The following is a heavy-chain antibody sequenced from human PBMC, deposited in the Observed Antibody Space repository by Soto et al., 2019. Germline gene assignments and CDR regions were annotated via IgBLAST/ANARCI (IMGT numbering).Heavy chain of an antibody. CDR2: ISYDGTNK. D-gene: IGHD7-27*01. J-gene: IGHJ4*02. CDR3: ARDPTTSGGQHWAFNYFDS. CDR1: GFSFSISP. V-gene: IGHV3-30-3*01. Sequence: GGSLRLSCAASGFSFSISPMHWVRQAPGKGPECVALISYDGTNKFYADSVKGRFTISRDNSKSTLYLQVDSLRPEDAAVYYCARDPTTSGGQHWAFNYFDSWGQGTLVTVSS.